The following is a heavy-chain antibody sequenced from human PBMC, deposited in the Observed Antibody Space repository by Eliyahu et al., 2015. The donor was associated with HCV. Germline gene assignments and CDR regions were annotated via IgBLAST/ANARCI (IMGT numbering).Heavy chain of an antibody. V-gene: IGHV3-21*01. Sequence: EVQLVESGGGLVKPGGSLRLSCAASGFTFXSXSMXWVRQAPGKGLEWVSSISSSSSYIYYADSVKGRFTISRDNAKNSLYLQMNSLRAEDTAVYYCARDFWYYYGSGSLYYYYGMDVWGQGTTVTVSS. CDR3: ARDFWYYYGSGSLYYYYGMDV. CDR1: GFTFXSXS. D-gene: IGHD3-10*01. J-gene: IGHJ6*02. CDR2: ISSSSSYI.